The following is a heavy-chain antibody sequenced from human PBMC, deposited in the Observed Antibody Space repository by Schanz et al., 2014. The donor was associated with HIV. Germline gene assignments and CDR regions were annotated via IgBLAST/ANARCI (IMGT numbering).Heavy chain of an antibody. J-gene: IGHJ3*01. CDR3: ARDPYCRTTSCYSTAFDL. CDR1: GFTFSDYS. CDR2: INNRANSI. V-gene: IGHV3-48*04. D-gene: IGHD2-2*01. Sequence: EVQLLESGGGLVQPGGFLRLSCTASGFTFSDYSMNWVRQTPGKGLEWVSFINNRANSIFYADSVRGRFTVSRDNAKNFLYLQMDSLRAEDTALYYCARDPYCRTTSCYSTAFDLWGQGTLVTVSS.